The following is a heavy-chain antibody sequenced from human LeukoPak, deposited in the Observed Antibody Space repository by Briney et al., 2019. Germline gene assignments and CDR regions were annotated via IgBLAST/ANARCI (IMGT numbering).Heavy chain of an antibody. D-gene: IGHD1-26*01. CDR3: VRDAKVGATNLDY. Sequence: GGSLRLSCAASGFTFSSHWMHWVRQTPGKGLVWVARINGDGSRTNYAESVKGRFTISRDNTKNTLHLQTNSLRVEDTATYFCVRDAKVGATNLDYWGQGTLVSVSS. CDR2: INGDGSRT. J-gene: IGHJ4*02. V-gene: IGHV3-74*01. CDR1: GFTFSSHW.